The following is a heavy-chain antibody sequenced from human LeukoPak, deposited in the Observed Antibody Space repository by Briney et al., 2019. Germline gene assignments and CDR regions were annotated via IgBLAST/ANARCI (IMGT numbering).Heavy chain of an antibody. D-gene: IGHD3-16*01. CDR1: VGSISSGYYY. J-gene: IGHJ4*02. V-gene: IGHV4-30-4*01. CDR2: IYYSGST. Sequence: SETLSLTCTVSVGSISSGYYYWSWIRQPPGKGLQSSGYIYYSGSTYCNPSLKSRVTISVDTSKNQFSLKLNSVTATDTAVYYCARHYGPWGQGTLVTVSS. CDR3: ARHYGP.